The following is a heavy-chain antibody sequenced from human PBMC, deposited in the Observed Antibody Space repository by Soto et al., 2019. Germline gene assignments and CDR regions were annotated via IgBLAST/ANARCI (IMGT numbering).Heavy chain of an antibody. J-gene: IGHJ4*02. CDR1: GYTFTSYY. Sequence: QVQLVQSGAEVKKPGASVKVSCKASGYTFTSYYMHWVRQAPGQGLEWMGIINPSGGSTRYAQKFQGRVTMTRDTSTSTVYMELSSLRSEDTAVYYCARLAVTGWIDYWGQGTLVTVSS. CDR2: INPSGGST. CDR3: ARLAVTGWIDY. V-gene: IGHV1-46*03. D-gene: IGHD2-15*01.